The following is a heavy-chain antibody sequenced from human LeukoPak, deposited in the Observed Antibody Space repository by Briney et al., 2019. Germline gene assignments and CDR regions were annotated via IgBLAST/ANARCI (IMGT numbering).Heavy chain of an antibody. J-gene: IGHJ4*02. V-gene: IGHV3-20*04. CDR2: INWNGGST. D-gene: IGHD5-18*01. CDR1: GFTFDDYG. CDR3: ARVPGRGYSMYYFDY. Sequence: GGSLRLSCAASGFTFDDYGMSWVRQAPGKGLEWVSGINWNGGSTGYADSVKGRFTISRDNAKSSLYLQMNSLRAEDTALYYCARVPGRGYSMYYFDYWGQGTLVTVSS.